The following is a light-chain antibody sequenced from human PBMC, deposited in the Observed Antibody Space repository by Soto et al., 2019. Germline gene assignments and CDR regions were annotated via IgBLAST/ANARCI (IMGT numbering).Light chain of an antibody. CDR3: QSADSSGTYPDVV. J-gene: IGLJ2*01. Sequence: SYELTQPPSVSVSPGQTARITCSGDALPKQYAYWYQQKPGQAPVLVIYKDSERPSGIPERFSGSSSGTTVTLTISGVQAEDEADYYCQSADSSGTYPDVVFGGGTQLTV. CDR2: KDS. CDR1: ALPKQY. V-gene: IGLV3-25*02.